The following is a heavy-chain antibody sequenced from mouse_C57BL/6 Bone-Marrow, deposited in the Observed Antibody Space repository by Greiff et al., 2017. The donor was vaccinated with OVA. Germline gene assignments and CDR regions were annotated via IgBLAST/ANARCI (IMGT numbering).Heavy chain of an antibody. V-gene: IGHV5-6*02. D-gene: IGHD2-4*01. CDR3: ARRDYGFDY. CDR2: ISSGGSYT. Sequence: EVNLVESGGDLVKPGGSLKLSCAASGFTFSSYGMSWVRQTPDKRLEWVATISSGGSYTYYPDSVKGRFTISRDNAKNTLYLQMSSLKSEDTAMYYCARRDYGFDYWGQGTTLTVSS. CDR1: GFTFSSYG. J-gene: IGHJ2*01.